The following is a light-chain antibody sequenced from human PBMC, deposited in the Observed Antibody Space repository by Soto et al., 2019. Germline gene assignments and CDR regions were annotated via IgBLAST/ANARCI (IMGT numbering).Light chain of an antibody. V-gene: IGKV3-20*01. Sequence: EIVLTQSPGTLSLSPGERATLSCRASQSVSSSYLAWYQQKPGQAPRLLIYGASSRATGIPDRFSGSGSGTDFTLTISRLEPEDLAVYYCQQYGTSVPIAFGQGTRLEIK. CDR2: GAS. J-gene: IGKJ5*01. CDR1: QSVSSSY. CDR3: QQYGTSVPIA.